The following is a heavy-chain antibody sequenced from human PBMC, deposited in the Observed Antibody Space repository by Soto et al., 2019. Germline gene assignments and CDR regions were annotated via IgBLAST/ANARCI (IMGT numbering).Heavy chain of an antibody. CDR3: AKGRYDFWSPYYFDS. J-gene: IGHJ4*02. Sequence: GGSLRLSCVGTGLNFDDFAMHWVRQAPGKGLEWVSGITWNSRVLAYADSVKGRFTISRDDARNSLYLQMDSLRDEDTALYYCAKGRYDFWSPYYFDSWGQGTLVTVSS. CDR1: GLNFDDFA. D-gene: IGHD3-3*01. V-gene: IGHV3-9*01. CDR2: ITWNSRVL.